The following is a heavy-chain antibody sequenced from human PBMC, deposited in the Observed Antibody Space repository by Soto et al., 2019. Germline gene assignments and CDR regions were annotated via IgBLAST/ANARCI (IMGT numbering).Heavy chain of an antibody. J-gene: IGHJ3*02. D-gene: IGHD1-1*01. CDR2: INPNSGGT. CDR3: ARAPLYNWNDVAAFAI. V-gene: IGHV1-2*04. CDR1: GYTFTGYY. Sequence: ASVKVSCKASGYTFTGYYMHWVRQAPGQGLEWMGWINPNSGGTNYAQKFQGWVTMTRDTSISTAYMELSRLRSDDTAVYYCARAPLYNWNDVAAFAIWGQGTMVTVSS.